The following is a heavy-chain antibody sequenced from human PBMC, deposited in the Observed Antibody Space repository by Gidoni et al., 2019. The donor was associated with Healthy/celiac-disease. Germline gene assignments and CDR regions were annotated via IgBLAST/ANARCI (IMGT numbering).Heavy chain of an antibody. CDR3: ARLRIAVAGTYAFDI. CDR2: IYYSGGT. D-gene: IGHD6-19*01. CDR1: GGSISSSSYY. Sequence: QLQLQESGPGLVKPSETLSLTCTVSGGSISSSSYYWGWIRQPPGKGLEWIGSIYYSGGTYYNPSLKKRVTISVDTSKKQFSLKLSSVTAADTAVYYCARLRIAVAGTYAFDIWGQGTMVTVSS. V-gene: IGHV4-39*01. J-gene: IGHJ3*02.